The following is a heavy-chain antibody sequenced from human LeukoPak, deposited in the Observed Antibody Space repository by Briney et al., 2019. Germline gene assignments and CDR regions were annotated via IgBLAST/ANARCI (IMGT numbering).Heavy chain of an antibody. V-gene: IGHV3-74*01. J-gene: IGHJ1*01. D-gene: IGHD3-22*01. CDR3: AREGYDSSGYYYGDGYFQH. Sequence: PGGSLRLSCEASGFTFSSYWMHWVRQAPGKGLVWVSRINSDGSTTTYADSVKGRFTVSRDNAKNMLYLQMNSLRAEDTAVYYCAREGYDSSGYYYGDGYFQHWGQGTLVTVSS. CDR1: GFTFSSYW. CDR2: INSDGSTT.